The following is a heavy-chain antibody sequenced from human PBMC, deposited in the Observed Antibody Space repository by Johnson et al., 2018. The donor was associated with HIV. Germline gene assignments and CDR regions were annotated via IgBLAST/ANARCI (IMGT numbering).Heavy chain of an antibody. J-gene: IGHJ3*02. CDR3: AKDITNRYYYDSSDDDAFDI. V-gene: IGHV3-9*01. D-gene: IGHD3-22*01. CDR2: ISWNSGSI. Sequence: VQLVESGGGVVQPGRSLRLSCAASGFTFSTYGMHWVRQAPGKGLEWVSGISWNSGSIGYADSVKGRFTISRDNAKNSLYLQMNSLRAEDTALYYCAKDITNRYYYDSSDDDAFDIWGQGTMVTVSS. CDR1: GFTFSTYG.